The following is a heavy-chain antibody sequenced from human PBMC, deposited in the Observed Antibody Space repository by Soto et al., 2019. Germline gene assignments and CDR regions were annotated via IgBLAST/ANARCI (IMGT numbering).Heavy chain of an antibody. CDR2: IIPIFGTA. D-gene: IGHD3-22*01. CDR1: GGTFSSYA. V-gene: IGHV1-69*13. J-gene: IGHJ3*02. Sequence: SVKVSCKASGGTFSSYAISWVRQAPGQGLEWMGGIIPIFGTANYAQKFQGRVTITADESTSTAYMELSSLRSEDTAVYYCAALRKHMIVVVWPAFDIWGQGTMVTVSS. CDR3: AALRKHMIVVVWPAFDI.